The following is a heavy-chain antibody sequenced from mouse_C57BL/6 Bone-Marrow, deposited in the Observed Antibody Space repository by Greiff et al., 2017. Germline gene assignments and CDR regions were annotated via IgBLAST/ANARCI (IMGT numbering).Heavy chain of an antibody. Sequence: VKLMESGPELVKPGASVKISCKASGYAFSSSWMNWVKQRPGKGLEWIGRIYPGDGDTNYNGKFKGKATLTADKSSSTAYMQLSSLTSEDTAVYYCTVDGYYPFAYWGQGTLVTVSA. CDR1: GYAFSSSW. V-gene: IGHV1-82*01. D-gene: IGHD2-3*01. CDR2: IYPGDGDT. J-gene: IGHJ3*01. CDR3: TVDGYYPFAY.